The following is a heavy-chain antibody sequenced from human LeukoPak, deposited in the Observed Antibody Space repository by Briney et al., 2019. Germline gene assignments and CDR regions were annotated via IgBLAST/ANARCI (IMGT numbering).Heavy chain of an antibody. CDR2: IYYSGST. D-gene: IGHD2-15*01. Sequence: SETLSLTCTVSGGSISSYYWSWIRQPPGKGLEWIGYIYYSGSTNYNPSLKSRVTISADTSKNQFSLKLSSVTAADTAVYYCARGPDLDIVVVVAAYGMDVWGQGTTVTVSS. CDR1: GGSISSYY. V-gene: IGHV4-59*12. J-gene: IGHJ6*02. CDR3: ARGPDLDIVVVVAAYGMDV.